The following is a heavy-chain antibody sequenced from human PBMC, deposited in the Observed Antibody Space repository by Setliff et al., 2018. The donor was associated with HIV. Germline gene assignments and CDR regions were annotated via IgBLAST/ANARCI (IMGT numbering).Heavy chain of an antibody. CDR2: ISSSSSYI. CDR3: ARATVSSPGYSSGWNSVMDV. CDR1: GFTFSSYS. Sequence: PGGSLRLSCAASGFTFSSYSMNWVRQAPGKGLEWVSSISSSSSYIYYADSVKGRFTISRDNAKNSLYLQMNSLRAEDTAVYYCARATVSSPGYSSGWNSVMDVWGKGTTVTVSS. D-gene: IGHD6-19*01. J-gene: IGHJ6*03. V-gene: IGHV3-21*01.